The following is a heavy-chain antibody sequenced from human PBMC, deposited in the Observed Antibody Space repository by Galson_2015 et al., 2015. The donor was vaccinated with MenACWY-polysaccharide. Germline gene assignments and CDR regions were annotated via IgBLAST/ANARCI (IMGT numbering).Heavy chain of an antibody. D-gene: IGHD6-19*01. V-gene: IGHV4-59*01. CDR3: ARAIAVAGQRRDFDL. CDR1: GGSISSYY. Sequence: ETLSLTCTVSGGSISSYYWNWIRQPPGKGLEWVGYINYSGSTNHNPSLKSQVTMSVDTSKNQFSLNLTSVTDADTAVYYCARAIAVAGQRRDFDLWGRGTLVTVSS. CDR2: INYSGST. J-gene: IGHJ2*01.